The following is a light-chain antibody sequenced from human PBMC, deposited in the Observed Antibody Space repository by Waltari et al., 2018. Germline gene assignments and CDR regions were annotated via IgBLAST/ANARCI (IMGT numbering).Light chain of an antibody. J-gene: IGKJ4*02. CDR1: QGIRYF. Sequence: IQLTQSPSHLSASVGDRVTITCWPSQGIRYFLAWYKQTPWKAPKVLIYAASTLQSGVPSRFSGSGSGTEFTLAISSLQPEDFATYYFQHLNSSPPLFGGGTKVEIK. CDR2: AAS. V-gene: IGKV1-9*01. CDR3: QHLNSSPPL.